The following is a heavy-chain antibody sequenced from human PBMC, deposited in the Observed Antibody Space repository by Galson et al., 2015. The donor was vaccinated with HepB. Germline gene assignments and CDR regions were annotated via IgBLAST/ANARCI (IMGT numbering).Heavy chain of an antibody. CDR2: ISGSGGST. CDR3: AKDRSGWEQPDYFDY. Sequence: SLRLSCAASGFTFSSYAMSWVRQAPGKGLEWVSAISGSGGSTYYADSVKGRFTISRDNSKNTLYLQMNSLRAEDTAVYYCAKDRSGWEQPDYFDYWGQGTLVTVSS. D-gene: IGHD1-26*01. J-gene: IGHJ4*02. V-gene: IGHV3-23*01. CDR1: GFTFSSYA.